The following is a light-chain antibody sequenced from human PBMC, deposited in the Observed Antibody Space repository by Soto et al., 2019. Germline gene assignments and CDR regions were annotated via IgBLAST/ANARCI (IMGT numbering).Light chain of an antibody. J-gene: IGKJ1*01. CDR3: QQYYSPPLT. CDR2: WAS. CDR1: QSVLYSPNNKNY. V-gene: IGKV4-1*01. Sequence: DIVMTQSPDSLAVSLGERATINCKSSQSVLYSPNNKNYLAWYQQKPGQPPKLLIYWASTRESGVPDRFSRSGSETDFTLTISRLQAEDVAVYYCQQYYSPPLTFGQGTNVQMK.